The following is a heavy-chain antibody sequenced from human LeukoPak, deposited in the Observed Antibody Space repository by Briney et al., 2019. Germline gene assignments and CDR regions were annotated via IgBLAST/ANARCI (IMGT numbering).Heavy chain of an antibody. CDR3: ARDKRGRDYFDY. D-gene: IGHD5-24*01. CDR1: GGSISSYY. J-gene: IGHJ4*02. Sequence: SETLSLTCTVSGGSISSYYWSWIRQPPGKGLEWIGDIYYSGSTNYNPSLKSRVPISVDTSKNQFSLKLSSVTAADTAVYYCARDKRGRDYFDYWGQGTLVTVSS. V-gene: IGHV4-59*01. CDR2: IYYSGST.